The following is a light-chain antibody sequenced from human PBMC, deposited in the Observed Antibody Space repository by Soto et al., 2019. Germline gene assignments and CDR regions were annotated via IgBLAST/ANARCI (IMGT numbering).Light chain of an antibody. CDR1: SSNIGKNT. V-gene: IGLV1-44*01. J-gene: IGLJ2*01. Sequence: QSVLTQPPSASGTPGQRVTISCSGSSSNIGKNTVNWYQQLPGTAPQLLIYRNNQRPSGVPDRFSGSKSGTSASLTISGLQSDGEADYYCAAWDAGLIGSVAFGGGTKLTVL. CDR3: AAWDAGLIGSVA. CDR2: RNN.